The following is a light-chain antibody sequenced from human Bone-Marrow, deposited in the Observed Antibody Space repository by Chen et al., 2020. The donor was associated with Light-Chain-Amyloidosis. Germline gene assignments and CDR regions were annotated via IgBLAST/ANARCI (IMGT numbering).Light chain of an antibody. CDR3: QQYYATLPS. Sequence: DIVMTQSPDSLAVSLGERATINCKSRQSVLYSSNNKNYLAWYQQKPGQPPKLLISWASTRESGVPDRFSGSGSETDFTLIISSLQAEDVAVYYCQQYYATLPSFGGGTKVEIK. CDR1: QSVLYSSNNKNY. CDR2: WAS. V-gene: IGKV4-1*01. J-gene: IGKJ4*01.